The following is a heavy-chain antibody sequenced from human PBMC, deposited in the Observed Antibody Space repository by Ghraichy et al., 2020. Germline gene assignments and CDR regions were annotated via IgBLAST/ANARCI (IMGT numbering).Heavy chain of an antibody. Sequence: SQTLSLTCTVSGGSFSGYYWSWLRQPPGEGLEWIGYVYYTGSTKYNPSLKSRVTISLDSSKNQFSLKLRAVTAADTAMYYCATVLFGLGYRWGQGTMVTVSS. CDR1: GGSFSGYY. V-gene: IGHV4-59*01. J-gene: IGHJ3*01. CDR3: ATVLFGLGYR. CDR2: VYYTGST. D-gene: IGHD3-10*02.